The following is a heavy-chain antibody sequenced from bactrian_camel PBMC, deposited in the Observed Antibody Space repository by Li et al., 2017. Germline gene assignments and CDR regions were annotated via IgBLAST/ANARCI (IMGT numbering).Heavy chain of an antibody. J-gene: IGHJ4*01. CDR2: IYTGGGVT. CDR3: AAARSYCHSRRLLPATNFEY. Sequence: HVQLVESGGGSVKAGESLKLSCVAFGGTYSSYRSYCMAWFRQAPGKEREGVATIYTGGGVTTYADSVKGRFTVSQDNANYTVYLQMNSLKPEDTAMYYCAAARSYCHSRRLLPATNFEYWGQGTQVTV. CDR1: GGTYSSYRSYC. D-gene: IGHD3*01. V-gene: IGHV3S1*01.